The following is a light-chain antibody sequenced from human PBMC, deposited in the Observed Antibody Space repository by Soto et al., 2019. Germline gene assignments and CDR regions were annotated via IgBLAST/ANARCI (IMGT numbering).Light chain of an antibody. CDR3: QQIGGSPLFT. V-gene: IGKV3-20*01. CDR2: AAS. CDR1: QTISSSY. Sequence: EIVLTQSPGTLSLSPGERATLSCRASQTISSSYLAWYQQKPGQAPRLLIYAASARATGIPDRFSGSGSGTDLTLTINRLEPEDLAVYFCQQIGGSPLFTFGPGTKVDIK. J-gene: IGKJ3*01.